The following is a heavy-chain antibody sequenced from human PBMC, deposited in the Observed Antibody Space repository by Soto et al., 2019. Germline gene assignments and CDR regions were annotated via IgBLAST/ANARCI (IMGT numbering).Heavy chain of an antibody. J-gene: IGHJ6*02. D-gene: IGHD3-10*01. CDR2: IIPIFGTA. CDR1: GGTFSSYA. Sequence: SVKVSCKASGGTFSSYAISWVRQAPGQGLEWMGGIIPIFGTANYTQKFQGRVTITADESTSTAYMELSSLRSEDTAVYYCARGGTMVRGVIITWRYGMDVWG. V-gene: IGHV1-69*13. CDR3: ARGGTMVRGVIITWRYGMDV.